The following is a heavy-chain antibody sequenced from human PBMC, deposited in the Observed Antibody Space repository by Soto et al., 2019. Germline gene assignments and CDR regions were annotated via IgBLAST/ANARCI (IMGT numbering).Heavy chain of an antibody. J-gene: IGHJ4*02. Sequence: KPSETLSLTCTVSGGSISSGGYYWSWIRQHPGKGLEWIGYIYYSGSTYYNPSLKSRVTISVDTSKNQFSLKLSSVTAADTAVYYCARADYGGNRGCYFDYWGQGTLVTVSS. CDR1: GGSISSGGYY. CDR3: ARADYGGNRGCYFDY. V-gene: IGHV4-31*03. CDR2: IYYSGST. D-gene: IGHD4-17*01.